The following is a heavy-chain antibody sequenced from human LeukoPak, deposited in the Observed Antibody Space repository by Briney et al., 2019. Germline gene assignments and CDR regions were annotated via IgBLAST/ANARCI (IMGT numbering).Heavy chain of an antibody. J-gene: IGHJ4*02. CDR2: IKPDGTEK. CDR3: ARPPYGDYGGYFDY. CDR1: GFAFSNYW. D-gene: IGHD4-17*01. V-gene: IGHV3-7*01. Sequence: GGSLRLSCAASGFAFSNYWMTWVRQAPGKGLQWVANIKPDGTEKNYVDSVKGRFTISRDNAKNSVYLQMNSLRAEDTAVYYCARPPYGDYGGYFDYWGQGTLVTVSS.